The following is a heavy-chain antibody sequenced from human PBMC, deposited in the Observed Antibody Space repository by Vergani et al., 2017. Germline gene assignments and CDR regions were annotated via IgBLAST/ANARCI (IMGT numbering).Heavy chain of an antibody. CDR1: GFSLSTSGMC. D-gene: IGHD6-13*01. CDR2: IDWDDDK. J-gene: IGHJ4*02. Sequence: QVTLRESGPALVKPTQTLTLTCTFSGFSLSTSGMCVSWIRQPPGKALEWLALIDWDDDKYYSTSLKTRLTIAKDTSKNQVVLTMTNMDPVDTATYYCARMVWGSSWYYFDYWGQGTLVTVSS. V-gene: IGHV2-70*01. CDR3: ARMVWGSSWYYFDY.